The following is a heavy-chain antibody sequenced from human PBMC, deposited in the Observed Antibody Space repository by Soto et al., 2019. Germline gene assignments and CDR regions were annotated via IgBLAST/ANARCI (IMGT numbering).Heavy chain of an antibody. J-gene: IGHJ4*02. CDR3: ARWGIAAGDY. CDR1: GFTFSSYG. Sequence: QVQLVESGGGVVQPGRSLRLSCAASGFTFSSYGMHWVRQAPGKGLEGVAVIWSDGSNKYYGDSVKGRVTISRDNSKTTLYLEVNSRRAEDTAVYYCARWGIAAGDYWGQGTLVTVSS. D-gene: IGHD6-13*01. CDR2: IWSDGSNK. V-gene: IGHV3-33*01.